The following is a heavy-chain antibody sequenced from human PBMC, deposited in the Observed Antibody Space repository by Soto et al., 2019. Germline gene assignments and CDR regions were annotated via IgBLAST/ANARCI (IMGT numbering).Heavy chain of an antibody. CDR3: ARDWGSSGWPN. D-gene: IGHD6-19*01. V-gene: IGHV4-31*03. Sequence: PSETLSLTCTVSGHSLSSGGYYWSWIRQHPGKGLEWVGYIYFTGSTLYNPSLESRLAMSLDTSKNQFSLKLGSVTAADTAIYYCARDWGSSGWPNWGPGTLVTVS. CDR2: IYFTGST. CDR1: GHSLSSGGYY. J-gene: IGHJ4*02.